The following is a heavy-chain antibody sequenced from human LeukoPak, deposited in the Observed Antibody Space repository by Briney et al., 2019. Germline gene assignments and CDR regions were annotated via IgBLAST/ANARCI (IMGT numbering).Heavy chain of an antibody. CDR3: ASMLGSGSGTYFFDF. J-gene: IGHJ4*02. CDR1: GGSISSSY. V-gene: IGHV4-59*01. D-gene: IGHD1-26*01. Sequence: SETLSLTCTVSGGSISSSYWSWIRKPPGKGLEWIGFVSYTGSTNYTPSLKSRVTISVDKSKDQFSLKLRSVTAADTAVYYCASMLGSGSGTYFFDFWGQGTLVTVSS. CDR2: VSYTGST.